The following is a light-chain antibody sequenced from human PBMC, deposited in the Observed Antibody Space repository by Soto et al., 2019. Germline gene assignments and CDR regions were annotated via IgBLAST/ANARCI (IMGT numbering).Light chain of an antibody. V-gene: IGKV3-11*01. CDR2: QTS. Sequence: EIVLTQSPATLSSSPGDRVTLSCRASQYINTRLAWYQHRPGQAPRLLIYQTSIRAAGIPARFSASGSGTDFTLTISDVQPEDFALYYCHQRHSWPRTFGQGTKVDI. J-gene: IGKJ1*01. CDR1: QYINTR. CDR3: HQRHSWPRT.